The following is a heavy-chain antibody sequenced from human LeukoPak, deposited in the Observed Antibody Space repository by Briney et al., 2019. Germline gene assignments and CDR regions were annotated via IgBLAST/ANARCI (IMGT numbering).Heavy chain of an antibody. Sequence: GGSLRLSCAASGFTFSSYSMNWVRQAPGKGLEWVAVISYDGSNKYYADSVKGRFTISRDNSKNTLYLQMNSLRAEDTAVYYCARARIAVAGYFDYWGQGTLVTVSS. CDR3: ARARIAVAGYFDY. D-gene: IGHD6-19*01. CDR1: GFTFSSYS. CDR2: ISYDGSNK. V-gene: IGHV3-30*03. J-gene: IGHJ4*02.